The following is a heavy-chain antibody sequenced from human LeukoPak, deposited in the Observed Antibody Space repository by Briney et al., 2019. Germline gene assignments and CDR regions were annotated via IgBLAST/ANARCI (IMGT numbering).Heavy chain of an antibody. J-gene: IGHJ4*02. Sequence: GASVKVSCKASGYTFTGYYMHWVRQAPGQGLEWMRWINPNSGGTNYQGRVAMTRDTSISTAYMELSSLRSDDMAIYYCARLMAPVGKRSTPFNYWGQGTLVTVSS. D-gene: IGHD1-1*01. CDR2: INPNSGGT. CDR1: GYTFTGYY. V-gene: IGHV1-2*02. CDR3: ARLMAPVGKRSTPFNY.